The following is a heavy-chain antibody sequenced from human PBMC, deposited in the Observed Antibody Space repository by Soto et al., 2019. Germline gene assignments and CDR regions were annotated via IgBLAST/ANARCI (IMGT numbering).Heavy chain of an antibody. CDR1: GCTFTSYY. V-gene: IGHV1-46*03. Sequence: ASVKVSCKASGCTFTSYYMHWVRQAPGQGLEWMGIINPSGGSTGYAQKFQGRVTMTRDTSTSTVYMELSSLRSEDTAVYYCARAYLCSGGSCDSGDYYYMDVWGKGTTVTVS. CDR3: ARAYLCSGGSCDSGDYYYMDV. J-gene: IGHJ6*03. CDR2: INPSGGST. D-gene: IGHD2-15*01.